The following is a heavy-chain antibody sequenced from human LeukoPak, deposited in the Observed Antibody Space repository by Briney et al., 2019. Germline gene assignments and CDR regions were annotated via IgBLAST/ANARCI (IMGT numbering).Heavy chain of an antibody. V-gene: IGHV3-30*02. J-gene: IGHJ6*03. CDR1: GFTFSSYG. D-gene: IGHD4-11*01. Sequence: GGSLRLSCAASGFTFSSYGMHWVRQAPGKGLEWVAFIRYDGSNKYYADSVKGRFTISRDNSKNTLYLQMNSLRAEDTAVYYCAKTYSNYDPPYYYYMDVWGKGTTVTVSS. CDR3: AKTYSNYDPPYYYYMDV. CDR2: IRYDGSNK.